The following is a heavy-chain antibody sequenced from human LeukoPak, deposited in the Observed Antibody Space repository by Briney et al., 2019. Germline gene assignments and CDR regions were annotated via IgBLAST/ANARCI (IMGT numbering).Heavy chain of an antibody. Sequence: GGSLRLSCAASGFTFSSYAMSWVRQAPGKGLEWVSAISGSGGSTYYADSVKGRFTISRDNSKNTLYLQMNSLRAEDTAVYYCAGDHYDILTGYVIYYGMDVWGQGTTVTVSS. CDR3: AGDHYDILTGYVIYYGMDV. CDR1: GFTFSSYA. D-gene: IGHD3-9*01. CDR2: ISGSGGST. V-gene: IGHV3-23*01. J-gene: IGHJ6*02.